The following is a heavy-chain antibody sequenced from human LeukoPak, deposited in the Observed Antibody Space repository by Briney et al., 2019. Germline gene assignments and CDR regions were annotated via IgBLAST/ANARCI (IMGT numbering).Heavy chain of an antibody. J-gene: IGHJ4*02. CDR1: GYTFTGYY. V-gene: IGHV1-46*01. Sequence: ASVKVSCKASGYTFTGYYMHWVRQAPGQGLEWMGMIYPRDGSTSYAQKFQGRVTVTRDTSTSTVHMELSGLRSEDTAVYYCARDQEGFDYWGQGTLVTVSS. CDR3: ARDQEGFDY. CDR2: IYPRDGST.